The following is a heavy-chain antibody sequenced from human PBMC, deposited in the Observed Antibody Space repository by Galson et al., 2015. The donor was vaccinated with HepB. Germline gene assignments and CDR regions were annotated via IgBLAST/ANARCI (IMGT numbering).Heavy chain of an antibody. CDR2: ISSSSSYI. CDR1: GFTFSSYS. Sequence: SLRLSCAASGFTFSSYSMNWVRQAPGKGLEWVSSISSSSSYIYYADSVKGRFTISRDNAKNSLYLQMNSLRAEDTAVYYCASMCSTSCLSVRGDAFDIWGQGTMVTVSS. V-gene: IGHV3-21*01. CDR3: ASMCSTSCLSVRGDAFDI. J-gene: IGHJ3*02. D-gene: IGHD2-2*01.